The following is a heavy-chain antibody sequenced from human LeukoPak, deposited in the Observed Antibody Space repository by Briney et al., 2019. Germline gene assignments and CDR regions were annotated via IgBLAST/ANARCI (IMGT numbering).Heavy chain of an antibody. V-gene: IGHV3-9*01. CDR1: GFTFDDYA. D-gene: IGHD2-8*01. CDR3: AKETHSTMVPGYAFDI. CDR2: ISWNGAKI. Sequence: GRSLRLSCAASGFTFDDYAIHWVRQAPGKGLEWVSGISWNGAKIVYADSVKGRFTISRDNAKNSLCLQMDSLGTEDTALYYCAKETHSTMVPGYAFDIWGQGTMVTVSS. J-gene: IGHJ3*02.